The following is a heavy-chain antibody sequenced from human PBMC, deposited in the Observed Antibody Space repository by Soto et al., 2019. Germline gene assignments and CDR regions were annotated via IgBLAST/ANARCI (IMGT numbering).Heavy chain of an antibody. V-gene: IGHV3-11*01. J-gene: IGHJ3*02. CDR2: ISSSGSTI. Sequence: GGSLRLSCAASGFTFSDYYMSWIRQAPGKGLEWVSYISSSGSTIYYADSVKGRFTISRDNAKNSLYLQMNSLRAEDTAVYYCAKVSRDYGDYAVSAFDIWGQGTMVTVSS. CDR1: GFTFSDYY. D-gene: IGHD4-17*01. CDR3: AKVSRDYGDYAVSAFDI.